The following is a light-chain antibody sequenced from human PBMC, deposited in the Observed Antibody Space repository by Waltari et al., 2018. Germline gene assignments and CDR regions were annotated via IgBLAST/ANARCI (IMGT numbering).Light chain of an antibody. CDR2: GAS. J-gene: IGKJ4*01. CDR1: QSVSRY. V-gene: IGKV3-11*01. Sequence: EIVLTQSPATLSLSPGERATLSCRASQSVSRYLAWYQQKPGQAPRLLIYGASNRATGNPCRFSGSGSETDFTLTSTCLEPEDDAVYYWQQRSNSPFTFGGGTKVEIK. CDR3: QQRSNSPFT.